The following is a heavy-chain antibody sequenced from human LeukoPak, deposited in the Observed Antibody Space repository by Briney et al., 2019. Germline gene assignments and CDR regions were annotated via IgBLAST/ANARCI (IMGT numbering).Heavy chain of an antibody. D-gene: IGHD4-17*01. CDR3: AKNISYGDRVFDY. Sequence: GGSLRLSCAASGFTFSSYAMSWIRQAPGKGLVWDSSITDGGSITYYADSVKGRFTISRDNSKNTLYLQMNSLRAEDTAVYYCAKNISYGDRVFDYWGQGTLVTVSS. CDR1: GFTFSSYA. V-gene: IGHV3-23*01. J-gene: IGHJ4*02. CDR2: ITDGGSIT.